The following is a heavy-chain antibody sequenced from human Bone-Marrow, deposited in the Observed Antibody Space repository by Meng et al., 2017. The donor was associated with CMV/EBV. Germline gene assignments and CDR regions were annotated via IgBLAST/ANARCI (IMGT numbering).Heavy chain of an antibody. D-gene: IGHD6-13*01. CDR3: VRELMAPAAIDF. J-gene: IGHJ4*02. Sequence: SVSGAVMSGTDHYWAWIRHHPERGLEWIGYIHYTGSTLYNPSLRSRLTISIDTSKSQFTLNVTSVTAADTAVYYCVRELMAPAAIDFWGQGTLVTVSS. CDR1: GAVMSGTDHY. CDR2: IHYTGST. V-gene: IGHV4-31*03.